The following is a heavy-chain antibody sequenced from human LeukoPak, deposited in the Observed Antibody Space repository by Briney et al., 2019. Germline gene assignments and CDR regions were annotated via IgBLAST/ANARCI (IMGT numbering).Heavy chain of an antibody. D-gene: IGHD6-13*01. Sequence: SETLSLTCTVSGGSINGFYWSWIRQPPGKGLEWIGYIYYSGSTNYNPSLRSRVTISVDRSKNQFSLKMNSVTAADTAMYYCAGLHSAAAGEFDPWGQGTLVTVSS. J-gene: IGHJ5*02. CDR3: AGLHSAAAGEFDP. V-gene: IGHV4-59*08. CDR1: GGSINGFY. CDR2: IYYSGST.